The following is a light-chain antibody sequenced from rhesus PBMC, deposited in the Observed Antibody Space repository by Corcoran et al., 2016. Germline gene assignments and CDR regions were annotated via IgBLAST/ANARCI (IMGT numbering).Light chain of an antibody. J-gene: IGKJ3*01. CDR1: ENVNNY. CDR2: KES. Sequence: DIQMTQSPSSLSASVGDRVTITCRASENVNNYLNWYQQKPGKAPKLLIYKESTLQSGVPSRFSGSGSGTDDIFPISSLQPEDVATYYCQHGYGTPFTFGPGTKLDIK. V-gene: IGKV1-74*01. CDR3: QHGYGTPFT.